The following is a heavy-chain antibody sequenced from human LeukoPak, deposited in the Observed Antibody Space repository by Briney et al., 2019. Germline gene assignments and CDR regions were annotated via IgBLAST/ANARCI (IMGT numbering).Heavy chain of an antibody. CDR1: GGPISTYY. CDR3: ARAPTRQQQLVYFDY. V-gene: IGHV4-59*01. J-gene: IGHJ4*02. Sequence: SETLSLTCTVSGGPISTYYWNWIRQPPGKELEWIGYVYYSGNTNYNPSLKSRVTISVDTSKNQFSLRLSSVTAADTAVYYCARAPTRQQQLVYFDYWGQGTLVTASS. CDR2: VYYSGNT. D-gene: IGHD6-13*01.